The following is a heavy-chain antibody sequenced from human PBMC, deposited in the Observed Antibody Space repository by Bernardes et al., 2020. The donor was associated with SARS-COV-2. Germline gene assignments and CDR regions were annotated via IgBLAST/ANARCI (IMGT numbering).Heavy chain of an antibody. D-gene: IGHD1-1*01. J-gene: IGHJ4*02. CDR3: ARHVGRWNIDY. V-gene: IGHV4-39*01. CDR1: GFTISSNRYY. CDR2: IYYSGRT. Sequence: SETLSLTCTVSGFTISSNRYYWGWILQPPGKGLESSGSIYYSGRTYYNTSLKSRVTISVDTSKKQFSLKLSSVTAADTAVYYCARHVGRWNIDYWGQGTLVTVSS.